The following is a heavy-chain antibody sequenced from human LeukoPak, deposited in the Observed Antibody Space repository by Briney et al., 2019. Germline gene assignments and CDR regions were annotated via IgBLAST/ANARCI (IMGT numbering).Heavy chain of an antibody. CDR3: AKRGVVIRVILVGFHKEAYYFDS. Sequence: PGGFLRLSCAVSGITLSNYGMSWVRQAPGKGLEWVAGISDSGGSTNYADSVKGRFTISRDNPKNTLYLQMNSLRAEDTAVYFCAKRGVVIRVILVGFHKEAYYFDSWGQGALVTVSS. CDR1: GITLSNYG. V-gene: IGHV3-23*01. CDR2: ISDSGGST. J-gene: IGHJ4*02. D-gene: IGHD3-22*01.